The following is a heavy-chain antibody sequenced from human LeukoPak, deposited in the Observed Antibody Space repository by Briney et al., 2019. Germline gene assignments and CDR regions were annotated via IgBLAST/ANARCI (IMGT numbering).Heavy chain of an antibody. CDR1: GFTLRISW. CDR2: INRDGSQI. Sequence: HRGGSLRLSCAASGFTLRISWMTCVPQAPEGGLECVTNINRDGSQIDYMGSVRGRYTISRDSDNHALYLQMNSLRAEDTAVYYCAIGGLTAGFDYWGQGTLVTVSS. CDR3: AIGGLTAGFDY. J-gene: IGHJ4*02. V-gene: IGHV3-7*01. D-gene: IGHD3-10*01.